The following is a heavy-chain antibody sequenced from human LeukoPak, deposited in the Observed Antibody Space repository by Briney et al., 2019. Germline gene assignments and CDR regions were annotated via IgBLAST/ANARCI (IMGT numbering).Heavy chain of an antibody. J-gene: IGHJ4*02. Sequence: SETLSLTSTVSGGSISSYYWSWIRPPPGKGLEWSGYIYYSGSTNYNPSLKSRVTISVDTSKNQFSLKLSSVTAADTAVYYCAREPRILEWSYFDYWGQGTLVTVSS. V-gene: IGHV4-59*01. CDR3: AREPRILEWSYFDY. CDR1: GGSISSYY. CDR2: IYYSGST. D-gene: IGHD3-3*01.